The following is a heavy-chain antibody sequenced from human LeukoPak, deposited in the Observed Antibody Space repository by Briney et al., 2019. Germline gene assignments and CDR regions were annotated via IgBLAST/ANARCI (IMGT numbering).Heavy chain of an antibody. CDR3: ARDLLKDDDYGDPPANWFDP. Sequence: SETLSLTCPVSGGSISSYYWSWIRQPAGKGLEWIGRIYISGSTNYNPSLKSRVTMSVDTSKNQFSLKLSSVTAADTAVYYCARDLLKDDDYGDPPANWFDPWGQGTLVTVSS. D-gene: IGHD4-17*01. CDR2: IYISGST. V-gene: IGHV4-4*07. J-gene: IGHJ5*02. CDR1: GGSISSYY.